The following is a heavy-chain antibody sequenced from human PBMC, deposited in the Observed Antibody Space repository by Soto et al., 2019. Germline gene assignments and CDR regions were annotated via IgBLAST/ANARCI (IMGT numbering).Heavy chain of an antibody. D-gene: IGHD5-18*01. J-gene: IGHJ4*02. Sequence: QAQLVESGGGVVQPGRSLRLSCAASGFAFSSYGMHWVRQAPGTGLEWGAVISYDGSLQHYADSVKGRFTISRDNSKNRVLLQMSSLRAEDTAVYYCVSDRGYGHASVPYSWGQGTLVSVSS. CDR3: VSDRGYGHASVPYS. CDR2: ISYDGSLQ. V-gene: IGHV3-30*13. CDR1: GFAFSSYG.